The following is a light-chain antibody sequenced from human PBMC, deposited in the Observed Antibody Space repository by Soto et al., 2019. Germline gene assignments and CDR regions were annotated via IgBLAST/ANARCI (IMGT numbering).Light chain of an antibody. CDR1: QSVSRTY. Sequence: VLTQSTATLSLSPGEGATLSFRSSQSVSRTYLDWYQQQPGQTPRLVMSGTSNRATGTPDRFSGSGSGTDGTLTISRLEPEDFAVYYCQQYGSHPITCGQGTRLEIK. CDR3: QQYGSHPIT. J-gene: IGKJ5*01. CDR2: GTS. V-gene: IGKV3-20*01.